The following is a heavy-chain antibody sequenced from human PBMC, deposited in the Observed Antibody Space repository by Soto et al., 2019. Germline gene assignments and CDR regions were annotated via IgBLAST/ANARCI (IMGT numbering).Heavy chain of an antibody. V-gene: IGHV1-69*01. CDR1: GGTFSSYA. CDR3: ARGDWPRYCSSTSCPNWFDP. D-gene: IGHD2-2*01. CDR2: IIPIFGTA. Sequence: QVQLVQSGAEVKKPGSSVKVSCKASGGTFSSYAISWVRQAPGQGLEWMGGIIPIFGTANYAQKFQGRVTITADESTSTAYMELSSLRSEDTAVYYCARGDWPRYCSSTSCPNWFDPWGQGTLVTVSS. J-gene: IGHJ5*02.